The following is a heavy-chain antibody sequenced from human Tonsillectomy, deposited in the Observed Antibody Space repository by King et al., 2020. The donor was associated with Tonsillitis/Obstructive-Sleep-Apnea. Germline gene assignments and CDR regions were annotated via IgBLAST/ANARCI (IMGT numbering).Heavy chain of an antibody. Sequence: VQLVESGGGVVQPGRSLRLSCAASGITFSSYGMHWVRQAPGKGLEWVAVISYDGSNIYYADSVKGRFTISRDNSKNTLYLQMNSLRDEDTAVYYCASGGDYWGQGTLVNVSS. V-gene: IGHV3-30*03. J-gene: IGHJ4*02. D-gene: IGHD3-10*01. CDR1: GITFSSYG. CDR3: ASGGDY. CDR2: ISYDGSNI.